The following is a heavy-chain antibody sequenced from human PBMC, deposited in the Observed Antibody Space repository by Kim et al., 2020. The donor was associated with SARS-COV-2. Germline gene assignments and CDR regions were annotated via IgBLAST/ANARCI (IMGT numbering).Heavy chain of an antibody. J-gene: IGHJ4*02. V-gene: IGHV3-21*01. CDR3: AGWIQLWAIDY. CDR1: GFTFSSYS. D-gene: IGHD5-18*01. Sequence: GGSLRLSCAASGFTFSSYSMNWVRQAPGKGLEWVSSISSSSSSYIYYADSVKVRFTISRDNAKNSRYLQMNSLRAEDTAVYYCAGWIQLWAIDYWGQGTLVTVSS. CDR2: ISSSSSSYI.